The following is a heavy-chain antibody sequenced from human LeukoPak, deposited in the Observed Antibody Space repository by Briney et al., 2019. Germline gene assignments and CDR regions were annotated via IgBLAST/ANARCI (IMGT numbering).Heavy chain of an antibody. CDR1: GFTFSSYS. CDR2: ISSSSSYI. V-gene: IGHV3-21*01. CDR3: ARSYLPPYYYDSSGYQIDY. Sequence: GGSLRLSCAASGFTFSSYSMNWVRQAPGKGLEWVSSISSSSSYIYYADSVKGRFTISRDNAKNSLYLQMNSLRAEDTAVYYCARSYLPPYYYDSSGYQIDYWGQGTLVTVSS. J-gene: IGHJ4*02. D-gene: IGHD3-22*01.